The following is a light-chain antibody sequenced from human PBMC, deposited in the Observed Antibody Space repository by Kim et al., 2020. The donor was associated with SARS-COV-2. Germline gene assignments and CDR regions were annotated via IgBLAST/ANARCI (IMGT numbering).Light chain of an antibody. J-gene: IGKJ2*01. V-gene: IGKV1-5*03. CDR2: RTS. Sequence: DIQMTQSPATLSASVGDRVTITCRAGQSINNWLAWYQQKPGKAPKLLIYRTSTLETGVPSRFSGGGSGTEFTLTISSLQPDDFATYYCQQYTRYPYTFGQGTKVDIK. CDR1: QSINNW. CDR3: QQYTRYPYT.